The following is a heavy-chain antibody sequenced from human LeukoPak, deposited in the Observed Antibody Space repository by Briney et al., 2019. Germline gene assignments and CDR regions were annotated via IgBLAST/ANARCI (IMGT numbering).Heavy chain of an antibody. V-gene: IGHV3-48*04. CDR2: ISSSGSTI. D-gene: IGHD6-19*01. CDR1: GFTFSSYA. J-gene: IGHJ4*02. CDR3: ARVTAVAGTSVGVDA. Sequence: PGGSLRLSCAASGFTFSSYAMSWVRQAPGKGLEWVSYISSSGSTIYYADSVKGRFTISRDNAKNTLYLQMNSLRAEDTAVYYCARVTAVAGTSVGVDAWGQGSLVTVS.